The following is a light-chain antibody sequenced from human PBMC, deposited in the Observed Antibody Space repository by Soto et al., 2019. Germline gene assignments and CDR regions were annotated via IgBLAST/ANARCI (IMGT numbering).Light chain of an antibody. CDR3: QVWESGRGV. J-gene: IGLJ1*01. V-gene: IGLV3-21*02. Sequence: SYELTQPPSVSVAPGQTARITCGGNNIGGKSVHWYQQKPGQAPVLVAYDDSDRPSGIPERFSGSNSVNTATLTISRVAAGDEADYYCQVWESGRGVFGTGTKVTV. CDR1: NIGGKS. CDR2: DDS.